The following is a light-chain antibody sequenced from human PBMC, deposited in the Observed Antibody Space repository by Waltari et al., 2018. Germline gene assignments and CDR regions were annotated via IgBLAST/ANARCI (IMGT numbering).Light chain of an antibody. CDR3: AAWDDSLNGYV. CDR2: SNN. V-gene: IGLV1-44*01. J-gene: IGLJ1*01. CDR1: SSNLGSNT. Sequence: QSVLTQPPSASGTPGQRVTIPCSGSSSNLGSNTVNWYQQLPGTAPKLLSYSNNQRPSGVPDRFSGSKSGTSASLAISGLQSEDEADYYCAAWDDSLNGYVFGTGTKVTVL.